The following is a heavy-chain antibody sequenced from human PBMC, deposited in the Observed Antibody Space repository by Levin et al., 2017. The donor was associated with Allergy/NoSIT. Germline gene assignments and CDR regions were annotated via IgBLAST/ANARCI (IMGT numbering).Heavy chain of an antibody. CDR2: FDPEDGET. CDR1: GYTLTELS. J-gene: IGHJ4*02. V-gene: IGHV1-24*01. D-gene: IGHD3-10*01. CDR3: ATEVYGSGSYCYDY. Sequence: GASVKVSCKVSGYTLTELSMHWVRQAPGKGLEWMGGFDPEDGETIYAQKFQGRVTMTEDTSTDTAYMELSSLRSEDTAVYYCATEVYGSGSYCYDYWGQGTLVTVSS.